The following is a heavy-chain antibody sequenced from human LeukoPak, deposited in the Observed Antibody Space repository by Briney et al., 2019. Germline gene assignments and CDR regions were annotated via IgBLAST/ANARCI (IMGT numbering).Heavy chain of an antibody. CDR2: ISYDGSNK. CDR3: ARVAVYCSGGSCYSIDY. D-gene: IGHD2-15*01. CDR1: GFTFGSYA. J-gene: IGHJ4*02. V-gene: IGHV3-30-3*01. Sequence: GGSLRLSCAASGFTFGSYAMHWVRQAPGKGLEWVAVISYDGSNKYYADSVKGRFTISRDNSKNMLYLQMNSLRAEDTAVYYCARVAVYCSGGSCYSIDYWGQGTLVTVSS.